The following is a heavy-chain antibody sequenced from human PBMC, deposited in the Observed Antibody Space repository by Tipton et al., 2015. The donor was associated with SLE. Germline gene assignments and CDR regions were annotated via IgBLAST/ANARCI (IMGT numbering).Heavy chain of an antibody. CDR2: IHHSGTT. CDR3: ARGGRFLEWLTY. CDR1: GYSISSGYY. D-gene: IGHD3-3*01. J-gene: IGHJ4*02. Sequence: GLVKPSETLSLTCAVSGYSISSGYYWNWIRQPPGKGLEWIGEIHHSGTTNHNPSLKSRVTISADTSKNQSSLKLSSVTAADTAVYYCARGGRFLEWLTYWGQGTLVTVSS. V-gene: IGHV4-38-2*01.